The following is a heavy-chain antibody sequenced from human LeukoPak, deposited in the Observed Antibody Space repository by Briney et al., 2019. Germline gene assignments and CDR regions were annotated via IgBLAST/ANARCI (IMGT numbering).Heavy chain of an antibody. CDR3: ARQGGLRTRTYWYFDL. CDR1: GDSISNYY. J-gene: IGHJ2*01. Sequence: SETLSLTCTVSGDSISNYYWSWIRQPPGKGLESIGYIYYSGSTNYNPSLKSRVTISVDRSKNQFSLKLSSVTAADTAVYYCARQGGLRTRTYWYFDLWGRGTLVTVSS. D-gene: IGHD1-14*01. V-gene: IGHV4-59*01. CDR2: IYYSGST.